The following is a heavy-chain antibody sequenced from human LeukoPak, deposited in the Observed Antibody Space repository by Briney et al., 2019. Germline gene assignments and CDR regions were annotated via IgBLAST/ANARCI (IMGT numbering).Heavy chain of an antibody. CDR1: GFTVSSNY. D-gene: IGHD2-2*01. J-gene: IGHJ4*02. V-gene: IGHV3-53*01. CDR3: ALGYCSRTSCYAGNY. Sequence: PGGSLRLSCAASGFTVSSNYMSWVPQAPGKGLGWVSVIYSGGSTYYADSVKGRFTIPRENSKNTLYLQMNSLRAEDTAVYYCALGYCSRTSCYAGNYWGQGTLVTVSS. CDR2: IYSGGST.